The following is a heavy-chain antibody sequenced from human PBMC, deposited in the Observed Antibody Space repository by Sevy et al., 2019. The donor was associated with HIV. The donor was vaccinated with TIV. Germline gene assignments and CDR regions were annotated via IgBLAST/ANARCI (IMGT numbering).Heavy chain of an antibody. J-gene: IGHJ3*02. CDR2: ISWNSGSI. D-gene: IGHD3-9*01. CDR1: GFTFDDYA. V-gene: IGHV3-9*01. Sequence: GGSLRLSCAASGFTFDDYAMHWVRQAPGKGLEWVAGISWNSGSIGYADSVKGRFTSSRDNAKNSLYLQMNSLRAEDTALYYCAKDIFSHWRGAFDIWGQGTMVTVSS. CDR3: AKDIFSHWRGAFDI.